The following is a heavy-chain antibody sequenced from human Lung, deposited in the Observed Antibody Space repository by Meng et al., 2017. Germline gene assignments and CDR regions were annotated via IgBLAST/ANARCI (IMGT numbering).Heavy chain of an antibody. CDR2: INRDGTKP. CDR3: TNDRLNH. J-gene: IGHJ1*01. V-gene: IGHV3-74*01. CDR1: GFTFTDHW. Sequence: EVQLVGSGGGLVPPGGSRRLSCAASGFTFTDHWMHWVRQGPGKGLVWVSRINRDGTKPTYADSVKGRFTISRDNAKNTLYLQMNNLRAEDTAFYYCTNDRLNHWGQGALVTVSS. D-gene: IGHD1-1*01.